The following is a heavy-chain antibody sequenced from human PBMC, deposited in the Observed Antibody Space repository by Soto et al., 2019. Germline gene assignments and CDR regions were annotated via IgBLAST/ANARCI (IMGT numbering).Heavy chain of an antibody. J-gene: IGHJ4*02. CDR1: VGSMIIYY. D-gene: IGHD1-26*01. CDR3: VRARYGGVGDHYPES. Sequence: AGTXSLTCTFSVGSMIIYYLTGIRHPPGKGLEWIGFIHYGGGTVYNPALRSRVTVTVETSKKQFSLNLSSVTAADTAVYYCVRARYGGVGDHYPESWGQGALVTVSS. V-gene: IGHV4-59*01. CDR2: IHYGGGT.